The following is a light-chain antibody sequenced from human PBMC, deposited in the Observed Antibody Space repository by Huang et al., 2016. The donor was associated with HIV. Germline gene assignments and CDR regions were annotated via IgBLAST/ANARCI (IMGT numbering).Light chain of an antibody. J-gene: IGKJ4*01. CDR2: SAS. Sequence: DIQMTQSPSSLSASVGDRVTITCRASQNIGHDLNWFQQKPGKAPKLLIYSASNLRTGVPSRFSGSGSGTDFTLDISTLQPEDFATYWCQQGYSTPLTFGGGTRVEIK. CDR3: QQGYSTPLT. CDR1: QNIGHD. V-gene: IGKV1-39*01.